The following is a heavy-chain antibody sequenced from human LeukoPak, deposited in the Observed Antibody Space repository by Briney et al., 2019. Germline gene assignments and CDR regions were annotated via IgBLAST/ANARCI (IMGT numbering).Heavy chain of an antibody. CDR3: AGYCSSTSCRRSWFDP. V-gene: IGHV1-3*01. CDR1: GYTFTSYA. J-gene: IGHJ5*02. CDR2: INAGNGNT. D-gene: IGHD2-2*01. Sequence: ASVKASCKASGYTFTSYAMHWVRQAPGQRLEWMGWINAGNGNTKYSQKFQGRVTITRDTSASTAYMELSSLRSEDTAVYYCAGYCSSTSCRRSWFDPWGQGTLVTVSS.